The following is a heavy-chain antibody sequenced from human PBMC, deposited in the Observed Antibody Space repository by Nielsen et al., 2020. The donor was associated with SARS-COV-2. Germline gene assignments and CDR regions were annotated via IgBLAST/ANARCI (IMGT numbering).Heavy chain of an antibody. CDR3: ARRRVAARRDYYYGMDV. CDR1: GGSFSGYY. D-gene: IGHD6-6*01. CDR2: INHSGST. V-gene: IGHV4-34*01. Sequence: SETLSLTCAVYGGSFSGYYWSWIRQPPGKGLEWIGEINHSGSTNYNPSLKSRVTISVDTSKNQFSLKLSSVTAADTAVYYCARRRVAARRDYYYGMDVWGQGTTVTVSS. J-gene: IGHJ6*02.